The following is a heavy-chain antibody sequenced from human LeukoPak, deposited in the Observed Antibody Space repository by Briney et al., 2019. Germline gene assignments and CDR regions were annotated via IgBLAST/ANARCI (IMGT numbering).Heavy chain of an antibody. CDR3: AVTTYYYDSSGYRAFDI. Sequence: SETLSLTCTVSGGSIDNYYWNWIRQPPGKGLECIGYVYYSGYTNYNPSLKSRVTISVDTSKNQFPLKLSSVTAADTAVYYCAVTTYYYDSSGYRAFDIWGQGTMVTVSS. CDR1: GGSIDNYY. CDR2: VYYSGYT. J-gene: IGHJ3*02. D-gene: IGHD3-22*01. V-gene: IGHV4-59*08.